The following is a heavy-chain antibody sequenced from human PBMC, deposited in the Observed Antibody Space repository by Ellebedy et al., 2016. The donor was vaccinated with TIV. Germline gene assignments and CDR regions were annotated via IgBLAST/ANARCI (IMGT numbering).Heavy chain of an antibody. CDR3: ARFANSDGLDV. CDR2: VYYSGDT. V-gene: IGHV4-59*01. D-gene: IGHD4-23*01. CDR1: GGSIRSYY. Sequence: MPGGSLRLSCTVSGGSIRSYYWSWIRQPPGKGLEWIGYVYYSGDTNYKPSLKSRVSMSVDTSKNQFSLKLSSVTAADTAVYYCARFANSDGLDVWGQGTTVTVSS. J-gene: IGHJ6*02.